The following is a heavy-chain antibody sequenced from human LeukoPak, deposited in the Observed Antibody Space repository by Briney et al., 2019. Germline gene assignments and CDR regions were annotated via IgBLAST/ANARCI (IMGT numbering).Heavy chain of an antibody. D-gene: IGHD5-24*01. CDR2: MFYTGRT. CDR1: GGSITSHY. V-gene: IGHV4-59*08. CDR3: ARVGNFNFDY. Sequence: SETLSLTCTVSGGSITSHYWSWIRQPPRKTLEWIGYMFYTGRTNYSPSLNSRVTISVDTSKKQSSLKLSSVTAADTAVYYCARVGNFNFDYWGQGTLVTVSS. J-gene: IGHJ4*02.